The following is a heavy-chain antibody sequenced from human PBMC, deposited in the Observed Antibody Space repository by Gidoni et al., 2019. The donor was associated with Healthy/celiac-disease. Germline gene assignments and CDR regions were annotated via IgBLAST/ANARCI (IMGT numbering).Heavy chain of an antibody. CDR1: GGTFSSYA. CDR2: IIPIFGTA. CDR3: ARAEDCSGGSCYYPADYPYYYGMDV. D-gene: IGHD2-15*01. V-gene: IGHV1-69*01. J-gene: IGHJ6*02. Sequence: QVQLVQSGAEVKKPGSSVKVSCKASGGTFSSYAISWVRQAPGQGLEWMGGIIPIFGTANYAQKCQGRVTITADESTSTAYMELSSLRSEDTAVYYCARAEDCSGGSCYYPADYPYYYGMDVWGQGTTVTVSS.